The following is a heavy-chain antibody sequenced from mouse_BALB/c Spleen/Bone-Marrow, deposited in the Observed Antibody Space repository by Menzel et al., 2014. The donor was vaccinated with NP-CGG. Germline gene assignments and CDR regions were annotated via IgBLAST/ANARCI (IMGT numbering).Heavy chain of an antibody. CDR2: INPSNGGT. J-gene: IGHJ3*01. V-gene: IGHV1S81*02. Sequence: QVQLQQSGAELVKPGASVKLSCKASGYTFTSYYIYWVKQRPGQGLEWIGEINPSNGGTNFNEKFKSKAKLTVDKSSSTAYMQLSSPTSEDSAVYYCTRSNGNWFAYWGQGTLVTVSA. CDR3: TRSNGNWFAY. CDR1: GYTFTSYY. D-gene: IGHD1-1*01.